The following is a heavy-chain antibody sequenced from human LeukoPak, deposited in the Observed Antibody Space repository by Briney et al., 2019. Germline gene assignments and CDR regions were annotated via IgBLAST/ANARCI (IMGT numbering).Heavy chain of an antibody. Sequence: SETLSLTCAVYGGSFSGYYWSWIRQPPGKGLEWIGAINHSGSTNYNPSLKSRVTISVDTTKNQSSLKLSAVTAAGTAVYFTARGRPVLLWCGANDAFDIWGQGTMVTVSS. J-gene: IGHJ3*02. V-gene: IGHV4-34*01. CDR1: GGSFSGYY. CDR3: ARGRPVLLWCGANDAFDI. CDR2: INHSGST. D-gene: IGHD3-10*01.